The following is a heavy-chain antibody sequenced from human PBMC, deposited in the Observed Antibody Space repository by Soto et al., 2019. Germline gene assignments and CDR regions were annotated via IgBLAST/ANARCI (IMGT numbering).Heavy chain of an antibody. J-gene: IGHJ3*01. CDR3: ARDQFYHKDMSRSPLNAWEV. CDR2: IGIGSSTK. Sequence: GGSLRLSCAASGFTFRNYGMNWVRQAPGKGLEWVSYIGIGSSTKYYADSVKGRFTISRDNAKNSMYLQMNSLRAEDTSVYDSARDQFYHKDMSRSPLNAWEVWGQRT. D-gene: IGHD2-15*01. CDR1: GFTFRNYG. V-gene: IGHV3-48*01.